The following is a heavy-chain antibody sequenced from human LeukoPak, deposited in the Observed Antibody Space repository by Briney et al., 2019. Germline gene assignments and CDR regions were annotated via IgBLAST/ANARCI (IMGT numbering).Heavy chain of an antibody. V-gene: IGHV3-23*01. Sequence: GGSLRLSCEVSGFNSRNDRINWIRQPPGRGLEWVSGIDGSGTYTAYGDSVRGRFTISRDTSKDTIYLQMNGLRGEDAAVYYCARAPQDTYYYDSSGYYFDYWGQGTLVTVSS. J-gene: IGHJ4*02. CDR3: ARAPQDTYYYDSSGYYFDY. CDR2: IDGSGTYT. D-gene: IGHD3-22*01. CDR1: GFNSRNDR.